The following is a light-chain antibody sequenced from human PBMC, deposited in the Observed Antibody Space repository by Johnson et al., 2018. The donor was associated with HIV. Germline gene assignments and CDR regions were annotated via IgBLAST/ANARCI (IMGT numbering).Light chain of an antibody. CDR3: GTWDTSLSAGV. CDR1: SSNIGNHY. CDR2: END. V-gene: IGLV1-51*02. Sequence: QAVLTQPPSVSAAPGQKVTIPCSGSSSNIGNHYVSWYQHLPGTAPKLLIYENDKRPSGIPDRFSGSKSGTSATLGITGLQTGDEADYYCGTWDTSLSAGVFGTGTRVTVL. J-gene: IGLJ1*01.